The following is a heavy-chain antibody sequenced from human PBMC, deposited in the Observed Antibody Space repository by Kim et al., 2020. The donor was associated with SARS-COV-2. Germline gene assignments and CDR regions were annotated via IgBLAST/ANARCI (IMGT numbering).Heavy chain of an antibody. CDR1: GGSISSYY. CDR2: IYYSGST. D-gene: IGHD3-22*01. V-gene: IGHV4-59*13. J-gene: IGHJ5*02. Sequence: SETLSLTCTVSGGSISSYYWSWIRQPPGKGLEWIGYIYYSGSTNYNPSLKSRVTISVDTSKNQFSLKLSSVTAADTAVYYCARDLMSGYYSVWFDPWGQVTLVTVSS. CDR3: ARDLMSGYYSVWFDP.